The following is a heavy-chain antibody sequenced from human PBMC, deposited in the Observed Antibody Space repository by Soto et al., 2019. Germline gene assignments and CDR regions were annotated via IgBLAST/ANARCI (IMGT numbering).Heavy chain of an antibody. Sequence: ASVKVSCKASGYTFTSYAMHWVRQAPGQRLEWMGWINAGNGNTKYSQKFQGRVTITRDTSASTAYMELSSLRSEDTAVYYCARDNENSSGGPSGWGFDYWGQGTLVTVSA. J-gene: IGHJ4*02. D-gene: IGHD6-19*01. CDR2: INAGNGNT. CDR1: GYTFTSYA. V-gene: IGHV1-3*01. CDR3: ARDNENSSGGPSGWGFDY.